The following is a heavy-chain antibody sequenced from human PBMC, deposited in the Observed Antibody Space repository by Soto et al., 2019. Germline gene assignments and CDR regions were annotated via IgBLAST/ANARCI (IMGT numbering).Heavy chain of an antibody. CDR1: GYSISSGYY. V-gene: IGHV4-31*11. J-gene: IGHJ5*02. Sequence: SETLSLTCAVSGYSISSGYYWSWIRQHPGKGLEWIGYIYYSGSTYYNPSLKSRVTISVDTSKNQFSLKLSSVTAADTAVYYCARAGHSSSSEGANWFDPWGQGTLVTVSS. CDR3: ARAGHSSSSEGANWFDP. D-gene: IGHD6-6*01. CDR2: IYYSGST.